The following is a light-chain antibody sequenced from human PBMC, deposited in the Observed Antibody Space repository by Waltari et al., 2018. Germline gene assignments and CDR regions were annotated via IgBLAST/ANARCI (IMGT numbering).Light chain of an antibody. V-gene: IGLV4-69*01. CDR2: VNNEGSH. CDR1: SGHNTYA. CDR3: QAWGTGLIGV. J-gene: IGLJ3*02. Sequence: QVVLTQSPSASASLGASVNLTCTLSSGHNTYAIAWHQQQPGRGPRYLMKVNNEGSHNKGVGIPARFAGSSSGAERYLTLSSLQSEDEADYDCQAWGTGLIGVFGGGTKLTVL.